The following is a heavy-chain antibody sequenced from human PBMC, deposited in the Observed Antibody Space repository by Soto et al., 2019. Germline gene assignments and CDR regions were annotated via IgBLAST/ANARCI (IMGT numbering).Heavy chain of an antibody. CDR3: AKCTVGTILSSGWCNWLDP. V-gene: IGHV3-23*01. Sequence: PGGSLRLSCAASGLTFTNSAMSWVRQAPGKGLEWVSAISGGGAGTYYADSVKGRFTISRDNSKNTLYLQMNSLRAEDTAVYYWAKCTVGTILSSGWCNWLDPWGQGTLVTSPQ. CDR2: ISGGGAGT. CDR1: GLTFTNSA. D-gene: IGHD6-19*01. J-gene: IGHJ5*02.